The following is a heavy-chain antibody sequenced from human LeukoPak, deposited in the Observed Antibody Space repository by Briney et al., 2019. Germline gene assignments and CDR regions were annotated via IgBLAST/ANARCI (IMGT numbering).Heavy chain of an antibody. J-gene: IGHJ4*02. Sequence: SGTLSLTCTVSGGSISSGDYYWSWIRQPPGKGLEWIGYIYYSGSTYYNPSLKSRVTISVDTSKNLFSLKLSSVTAADMAVYYCARARYGSGSYFFDYWGQGTLVTVSS. CDR3: ARARYGSGSYFFDY. V-gene: IGHV4-30-4*01. D-gene: IGHD3-10*01. CDR2: IYYSGST. CDR1: GGSISSGDYY.